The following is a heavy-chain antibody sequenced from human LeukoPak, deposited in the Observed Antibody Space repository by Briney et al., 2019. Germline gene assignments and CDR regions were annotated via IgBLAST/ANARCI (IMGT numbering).Heavy chain of an antibody. V-gene: IGHV4-39*01. CDR1: GGSISSSTYY. Sequence: SETLSLTCTVSGGSISSSTYYWGWIRQPPGKGLEWIGSIYYSGSTYHNPSLKSRVTISVDTSKNQFSLKLSSVTAADTAVYHCARLSLWGVSGSYYSFDYWGQGTLVTVSS. CDR3: ARLSLWGVSGSYYSFDY. CDR2: IYYSGST. D-gene: IGHD3-10*01. J-gene: IGHJ4*02.